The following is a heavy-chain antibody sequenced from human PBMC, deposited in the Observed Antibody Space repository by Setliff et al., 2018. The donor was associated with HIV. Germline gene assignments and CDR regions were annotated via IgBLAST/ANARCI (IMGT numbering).Heavy chain of an antibody. D-gene: IGHD3-10*01. J-gene: IGHJ4*02. V-gene: IGHV4-59*11. Sequence: PSETLSLTCTVSGGSISSHYWSWIRQPPLKGLEWIGYIYYSGSTNYNPSLKSRVTISMDTSKNQFSLRLTSVTAADTAVYYCARGRGVIKEKPFDEWGQGTLVT. CDR2: IYYSGST. CDR3: ARGRGVIKEKPFDE. CDR1: GGSISSHY.